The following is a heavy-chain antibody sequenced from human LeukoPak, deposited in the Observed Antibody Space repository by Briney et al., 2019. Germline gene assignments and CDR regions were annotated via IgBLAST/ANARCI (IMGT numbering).Heavy chain of an antibody. D-gene: IGHD6-13*01. CDR1: GYTFTSYG. CDR2: ISAYNGNT. Sequence: ASVKVSCKASGYTFTSYGISWVRQAPGQGLEWMGRISAYNGNTNYAQKLQGRVTMTTDTSTSTAYMELRSLRSDDTAVYYCARDTGSSWYQNYYYYGMDVWGQGTTVTVSS. CDR3: ARDTGSSWYQNYYYYGMDV. J-gene: IGHJ6*02. V-gene: IGHV1-18*01.